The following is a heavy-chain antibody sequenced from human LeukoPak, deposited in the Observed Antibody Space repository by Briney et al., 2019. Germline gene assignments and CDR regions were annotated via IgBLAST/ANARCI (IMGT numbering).Heavy chain of an antibody. J-gene: IGHJ4*02. CDR1: GFTFSSYG. V-gene: IGHV3-33*06. Sequence: GGSLRLSCAASGFTFSSYGMQWVRQAPGKGLEWVAVIWYDGSNKYYADSVKGRFTISRDNSKNALYLQMNSLRAEDTAVYYCAKDSGTSYFDYWGQGTLVTVSS. CDR3: AKDSGTSYFDY. CDR2: IWYDGSNK.